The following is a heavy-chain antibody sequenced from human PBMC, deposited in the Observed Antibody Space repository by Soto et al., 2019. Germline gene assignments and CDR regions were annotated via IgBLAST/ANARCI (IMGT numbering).Heavy chain of an antibody. D-gene: IGHD2-15*01. CDR1: GYTFTDYD. V-gene: IGHV1-8*01. Sequence: QEQLVQSGAEVKKPGASVKVSCKTSGYTFTDYDINWVRQATGQGLEWIGWMNPNSGETGYAQKFQGRVTMTSSASLSTAYLELSSLRSEDTAVYYCARGAVAARPRWYNWFDPWGQGTLVTVSS. CDR2: MNPNSGET. CDR3: ARGAVAARPRWYNWFDP. J-gene: IGHJ5*02.